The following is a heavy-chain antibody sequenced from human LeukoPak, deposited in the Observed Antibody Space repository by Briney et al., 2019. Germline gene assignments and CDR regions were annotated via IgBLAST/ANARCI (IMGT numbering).Heavy chain of an antibody. CDR1: GYTFTGYY. CDR2: ISAYSGNT. J-gene: IGHJ4*02. CDR3: ATYSSGYYYNYFDY. Sequence: ASVKVSCKASGYTFTGYYMHWVRQAPGQGIEWMGWISAYSGNTNYAQKLQGRVTINTDTSTSTDYMELRSLRSDDTAVYYCATYSSGYYYNYFDYWGQGTLVTVSS. D-gene: IGHD3-22*01. V-gene: IGHV1-18*04.